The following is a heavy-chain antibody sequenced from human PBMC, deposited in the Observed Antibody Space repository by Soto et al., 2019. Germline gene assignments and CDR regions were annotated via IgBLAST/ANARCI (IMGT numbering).Heavy chain of an antibody. CDR1: GYTFTSYA. CDR3: ARVIGGWYYFDY. CDR2: INAGNGNT. J-gene: IGHJ4*02. D-gene: IGHD6-19*01. V-gene: IGHV1-3*01. Sequence: ASVKVSCKASGYTFTSYAMHWMRQAPGQRLEWMGWINAGNGNTKYSQKFQGRVTITTDTSASTAYMELSSLRSEDTAVYYCARVIGGWYYFDYWGQGTLVTVSS.